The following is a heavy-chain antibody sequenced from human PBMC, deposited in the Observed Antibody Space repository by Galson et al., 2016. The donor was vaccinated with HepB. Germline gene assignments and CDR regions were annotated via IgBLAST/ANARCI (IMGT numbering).Heavy chain of an antibody. CDR1: GGSFSGYH. CDR3: ARDPGGLGATRFDD. V-gene: IGHV4-34*01. D-gene: IGHD1-26*01. Sequence: SETLSLTCAVYGGSFSGYHWSWIRQPPGKGLEWIGEINHSGSTNYNPSLKSRVTTSVDTSKNQFSLRLSSVTAADTAVYYCARDPGGLGATRFDDWGQGTLVTVSS. CDR2: INHSGST. J-gene: IGHJ4*02.